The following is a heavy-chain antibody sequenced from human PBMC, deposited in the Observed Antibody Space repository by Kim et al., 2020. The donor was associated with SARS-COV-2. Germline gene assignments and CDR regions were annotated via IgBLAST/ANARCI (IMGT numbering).Heavy chain of an antibody. V-gene: IGHV4-39*01. CDR1: GGSISSSSYY. Sequence: ETLSLTCTVSGGSISSSSYYWGWIRQPPGKGLEWIGSIYYSGSTYYNPSLKSRVTISVDTSTNQFSLKMSSVTAADTAVYYCARNFKLWFGEYFDYWGQGTLVTVSS. D-gene: IGHD3-10*01. CDR3: ARNFKLWFGEYFDY. CDR2: IYYSGST. J-gene: IGHJ4*02.